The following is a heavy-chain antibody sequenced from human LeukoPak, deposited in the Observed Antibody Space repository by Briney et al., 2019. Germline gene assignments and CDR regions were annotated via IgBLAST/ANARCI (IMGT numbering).Heavy chain of an antibody. CDR3: AKDVSIAVAGADDDYFDY. CDR2: ISWNSGSI. V-gene: IGHV3-9*01. J-gene: IGHJ4*02. CDR1: GFTFDDYA. Sequence: PGRSLRLSCAASGFTFDDYAMHWVRQAPGKGLEWVSGISWNSGSIGYADSVKGRFTISRDNAKNSLYLQMNSLRAEDTAVYYCAKDVSIAVAGADDDYFDYWGQGTLVTVSS. D-gene: IGHD6-19*01.